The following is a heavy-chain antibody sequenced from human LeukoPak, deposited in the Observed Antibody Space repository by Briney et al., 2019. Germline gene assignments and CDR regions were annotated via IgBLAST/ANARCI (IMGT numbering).Heavy chain of an antibody. J-gene: IGHJ4*02. CDR1: GGSVSSRSYY. D-gene: IGHD2/OR15-2a*01. CDR2: IYYSGST. CDR3: VRGVNSDLAGY. V-gene: IGHV4-39*07. Sequence: SGTLSLTCAVSGGSVSSRSYYWGWIRQPPGKGLEWIGSIYYSGSTNYNPSLKSRVTISVDTSKNQFSLKLSSVTAADTAVYYCVRGVNSDLAGYWGQGTLVTVSS.